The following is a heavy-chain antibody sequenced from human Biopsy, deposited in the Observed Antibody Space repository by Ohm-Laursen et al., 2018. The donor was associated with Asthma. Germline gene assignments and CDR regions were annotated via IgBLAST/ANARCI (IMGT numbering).Heavy chain of an antibody. CDR3: ARAVDYSHYYGIDV. V-gene: IGHV1-18*01. J-gene: IGHJ6*02. D-gene: IGHD3-10*01. Sequence: SVKVSCKTYGYTFNSAGITWVRQAPGQGLEWMGWISVYNGNTKDAQKLQDRVTMITDTSTSTAYMELRSLRSDDTAVYFCARAVDYSHYYGIDVWGQGTTVTVS. CDR1: GYTFNSAG. CDR2: ISVYNGNT.